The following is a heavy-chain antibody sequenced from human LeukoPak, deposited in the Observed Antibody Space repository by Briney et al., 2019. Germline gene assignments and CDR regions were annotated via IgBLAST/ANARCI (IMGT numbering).Heavy chain of an antibody. J-gene: IGHJ5*02. V-gene: IGHV1-46*01. D-gene: IGHD6-6*01. Sequence: GASVKVSCKASVCTFTSYYMHWVGQAPRQGLEWMGIINHSGGSTSYAQKFQGRVTMTRHTSTSTVYMELSSLRSEDTAVYYCARDPTQFGSSSNLFDPWGQGTLVTVSS. CDR3: ARDPTQFGSSSNLFDP. CDR1: VCTFTSYY. CDR2: INHSGGST.